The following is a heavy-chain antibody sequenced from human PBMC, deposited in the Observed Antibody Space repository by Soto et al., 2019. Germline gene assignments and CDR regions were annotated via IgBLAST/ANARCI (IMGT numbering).Heavy chain of an antibody. J-gene: IGHJ4*01. CDR3: ARAEVATTYFDF. D-gene: IGHD5-12*01. CDR2: IIPAFGSP. CDR1: GGTFSTYS. Sequence: QVQLVQSGAEVKKPGSSVKVSCKASGGTFSTYSIDWVRQAPGQGLEWMGGIIPAFGSPNYAQRFQGRVTITADESTSTAYVERSSLRSDDTAVYYCARAEVATTYFDFWGHGTLVTVSS. V-gene: IGHV1-69*01.